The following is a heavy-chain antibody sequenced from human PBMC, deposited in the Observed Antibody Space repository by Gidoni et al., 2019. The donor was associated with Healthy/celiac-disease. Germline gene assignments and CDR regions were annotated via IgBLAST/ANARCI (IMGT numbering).Heavy chain of an antibody. CDR3: ARHLFFPPWGSYRNPFDY. CDR2: IYSSGST. CDR1: GGSISSSSYY. J-gene: IGHJ4*02. D-gene: IGHD3-16*01. V-gene: IGHV4-39*01. Sequence: QLQLQESGPGLVKPSETLSLTCTVSGGSISSSSYYWGWIRQPPGKGLEWIGSIYSSGSTYYNPSLKSRVTISVDTSKNQFSLKLSSVTAADTAVYYCARHLFFPPWGSYRNPFDYWGQGTLVTVSS.